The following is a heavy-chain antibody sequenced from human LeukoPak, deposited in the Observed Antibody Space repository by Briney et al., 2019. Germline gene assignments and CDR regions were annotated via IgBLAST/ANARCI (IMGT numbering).Heavy chain of an antibody. CDR1: EFTFKNYA. D-gene: IGHD4-11*01. Sequence: PGGSLRLSCAASEFTFKNYAMTWVRQAPGKGLEWVSSISASGGSTYYADSVKGRFTISRDNSKNTLYLQMNSLRPEDTAVYYCAKGYNNYAGWGQGALVTVSS. V-gene: IGHV3-23*01. CDR2: ISASGGST. J-gene: IGHJ4*02. CDR3: AKGYNNYAG.